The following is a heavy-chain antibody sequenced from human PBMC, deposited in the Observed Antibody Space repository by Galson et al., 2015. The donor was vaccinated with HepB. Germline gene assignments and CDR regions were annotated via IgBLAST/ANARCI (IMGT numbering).Heavy chain of an antibody. J-gene: IGHJ4*02. CDR3: ATATPDYYDSSGYYY. V-gene: IGHV1-24*01. D-gene: IGHD3-22*01. Sequence: SVKVSCKVSGYTLTELSMHWVRQAPGKGLEWMGGFDPEDGETIYAQKFQGRVTMTEDTSTDTAYMELSSLRSEDTAVYYCATATPDYYDSSGYYYWGQGTLVTVSS. CDR1: GYTLTELS. CDR2: FDPEDGET.